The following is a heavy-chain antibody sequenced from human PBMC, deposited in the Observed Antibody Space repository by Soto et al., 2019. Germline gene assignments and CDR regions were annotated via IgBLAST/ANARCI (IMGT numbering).Heavy chain of an antibody. J-gene: IGHJ5*02. D-gene: IGHD2-2*01. Sequence: PSETLSLTCTVSGGSISSGGYYWSWIRQHPGKGLEWIGYIYYSGSTYYNPSLKSRVTISVDTSKNQFSLKLSSVTAADTAVYYCARMGIGLVVPAARGWFDPWGQGTLVTVSS. CDR2: IYYSGST. V-gene: IGHV4-31*03. CDR3: ARMGIGLVVPAARGWFDP. CDR1: GGSISSGGYY.